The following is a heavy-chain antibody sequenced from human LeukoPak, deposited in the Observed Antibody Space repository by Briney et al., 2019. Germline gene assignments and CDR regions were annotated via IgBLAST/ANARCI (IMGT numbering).Heavy chain of an antibody. Sequence: SETLSLTCTVSGGSISSGYYWGWIRQPPGKGLEWIGSIYHSGSTYYNPSLKSRVTISVDTSKNQFSLKLSSVTAADTAVYYCARVRLSWGPGRYFDYWGQGTLVTVSS. J-gene: IGHJ4*02. CDR3: ARVRLSWGPGRYFDY. D-gene: IGHD3-16*01. CDR2: IYHSGST. CDR1: GGSISSGYY. V-gene: IGHV4-38-2*02.